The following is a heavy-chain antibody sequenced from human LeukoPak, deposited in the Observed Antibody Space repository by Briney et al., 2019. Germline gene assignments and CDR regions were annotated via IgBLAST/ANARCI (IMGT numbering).Heavy chain of an antibody. J-gene: IGHJ4*02. CDR2: ISGSGGST. Sequence: GGSLRLSCAASGFTFSSYAMSWVRQAPGKGLEWVSAISGSGGSTYYADSVKGRFTISRDNAKNSVYLQMNSLRAEDTALYYCARGRYSGSYLLDYWGQGTLVTVSS. D-gene: IGHD1-26*01. CDR1: GFTFSSYA. V-gene: IGHV3-23*01. CDR3: ARGRYSGSYLLDY.